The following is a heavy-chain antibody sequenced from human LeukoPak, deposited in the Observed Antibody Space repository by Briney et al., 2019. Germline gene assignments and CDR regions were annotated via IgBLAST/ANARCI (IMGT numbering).Heavy chain of an antibody. Sequence: GRSLRLSCAASGFTFDDYAMHWVRQAPGKGLEWVSGISWNSGSIGYADSVKGRFTISRDNAKNSLYLQMNSLRAEDTALYYCAKSLIAVAGPFDYWGQGTLVTVSS. CDR2: ISWNSGSI. V-gene: IGHV3-9*01. J-gene: IGHJ4*02. CDR1: GFTFDDYA. D-gene: IGHD6-19*01. CDR3: AKSLIAVAGPFDY.